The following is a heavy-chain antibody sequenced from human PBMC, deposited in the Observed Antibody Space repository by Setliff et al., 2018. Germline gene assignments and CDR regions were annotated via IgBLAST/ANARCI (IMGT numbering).Heavy chain of an antibody. V-gene: IGHV4-59*01. CDR1: GGSISPYF. D-gene: IGHD5-18*01. Sequence: SETLSLTCTVSGGSISPYFWSWIRQPPGKGLEWIGYIYHNGNTNFNPSLKTRVTMSVDASKNQFALNLRSVTAADTAVYYCVRDRTAYSYGLDVWGQGTTVTVSS. J-gene: IGHJ6*02. CDR2: IYHNGNT. CDR3: VRDRTAYSYGLDV.